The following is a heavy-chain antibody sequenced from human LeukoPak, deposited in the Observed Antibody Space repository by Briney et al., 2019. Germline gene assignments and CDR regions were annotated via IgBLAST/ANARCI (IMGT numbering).Heavy chain of an antibody. CDR3: AREGQGGGYYSYFDY. CDR1: GGTFSSYA. J-gene: IGHJ4*02. V-gene: IGHV1-69*13. Sequence: ASVKVSCKASGGTFSSYAISWVRQAPGQGLEWMGGIIPIFGTANYAQKFQGRVTITADESTSTAYMELSSLRSEDTAVYYCAREGQGGGYYSYFDYWGQGTLVTVSS. CDR2: IIPIFGTA. D-gene: IGHD3-22*01.